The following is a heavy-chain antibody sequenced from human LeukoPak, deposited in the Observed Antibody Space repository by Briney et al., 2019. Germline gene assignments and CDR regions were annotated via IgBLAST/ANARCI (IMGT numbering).Heavy chain of an antibody. CDR2: INHSGST. CDR1: GGSFSGYY. CDR3: ARGPFGVVITYGMDV. V-gene: IGHV4-34*01. Sequence: TSSETLSLTCAVYGGSFSGYYWSWIRQPPGKGLEWIGEINHSGSTNYNPSLKSRVTISVDTSKNQFSLKLSSVTAADTAVYYCARGPFGVVITYGMDVWGQGTTVTVPS. J-gene: IGHJ6*02. D-gene: IGHD3-3*01.